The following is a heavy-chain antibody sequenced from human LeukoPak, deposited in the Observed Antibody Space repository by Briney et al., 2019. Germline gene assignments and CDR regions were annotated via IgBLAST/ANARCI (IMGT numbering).Heavy chain of an antibody. CDR2: ISSSGSTI. D-gene: IGHD3-10*01. CDR1: GFTFSSYA. J-gene: IGHJ4*02. Sequence: GGSLRLSCAASGFTFSSYAMNWVRQAPGKGLEWVSYISSSGSTIYYADSVKGRFTISRDNAKNSLYLQMNSLRAEDTAVYYCGRDGYGSGSYYGGTAGYWGQGTLVTVSS. CDR3: GRDGYGSGSYYGGTAGY. V-gene: IGHV3-48*03.